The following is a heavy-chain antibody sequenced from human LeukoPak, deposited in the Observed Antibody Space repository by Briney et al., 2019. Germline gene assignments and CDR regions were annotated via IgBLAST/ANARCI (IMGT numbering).Heavy chain of an antibody. CDR3: ARRTGYYDGFDY. CDR1: GGSISSYY. Sequence: PPETLSLTCTVSGGSISSYYWSWIRQAPGKGLEWIGYIYYSGSTNYNPSLKSRVTISVDTSKNQFSLKVSSVTAADTAVYYCARRTGYYDGFDYWGQGTLVTVSS. V-gene: IGHV4-59*01. D-gene: IGHD3/OR15-3a*01. CDR2: IYYSGST. J-gene: IGHJ4*02.